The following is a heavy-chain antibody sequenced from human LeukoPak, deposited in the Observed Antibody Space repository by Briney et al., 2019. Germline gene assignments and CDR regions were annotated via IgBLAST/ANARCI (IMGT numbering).Heavy chain of an antibody. J-gene: IGHJ5*02. D-gene: IGHD2-21*02. CDR1: AGSISSGSYY. CDR2: IYTSGST. CDR3: ARDIAYCGGDCYVQFDP. V-gene: IGHV4-61*02. Sequence: SEALSLTCTVSAGSISSGSYYWSWIRQPAGKRLESVGRIYTSGSTNYNPSLKSRVTISVDTSKNQFSLKLSSVTAADTAVYYCARDIAYCGGDCYVQFDPWGQGTLVTVSS.